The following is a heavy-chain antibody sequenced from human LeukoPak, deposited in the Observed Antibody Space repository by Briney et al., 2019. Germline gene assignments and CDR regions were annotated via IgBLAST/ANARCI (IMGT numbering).Heavy chain of an antibody. CDR2: INHSGST. CDR1: GGSFSGYY. Sequence: SETLSLTCAVYGGSFSGYYWSWIRQPPGKGLEWIGEINHSGSTNYNPSLKSRVTISVDTSKNQFSLKLSSVTAADTAVYYCARGYYDSSGYYYYYYYYYMDVWGKGTTVTVSS. D-gene: IGHD3-22*01. J-gene: IGHJ6*03. CDR3: ARGYYDSSGYYYYYYYYYMDV. V-gene: IGHV4-34*01.